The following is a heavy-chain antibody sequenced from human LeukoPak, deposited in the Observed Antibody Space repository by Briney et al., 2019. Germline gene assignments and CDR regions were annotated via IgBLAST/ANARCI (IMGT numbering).Heavy chain of an antibody. J-gene: IGHJ4*02. CDR1: GFTFSSYA. D-gene: IGHD6-19*01. V-gene: IGHV3-30-3*01. Sequence: PGGSLRLSCAASGFTFSSYAMHWVRQAPGKGLEWVAVISYDGSNKYYADSVKGRFTISRDNSKNTLYLQMNSLRAEDTAVYYCARAPGIAVAGRWFDYWGQGTLVTVSS. CDR3: ARAPGIAVAGRWFDY. CDR2: ISYDGSNK.